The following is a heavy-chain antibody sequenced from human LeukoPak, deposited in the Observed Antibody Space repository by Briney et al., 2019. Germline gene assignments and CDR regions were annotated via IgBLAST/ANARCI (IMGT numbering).Heavy chain of an antibody. Sequence: PSETLSLTCAVYGGSFSGYYWSWIRQPPGKGLEWIGEINHSGSTNYNPSLKSRVTISVDTSKNQFSLKLSSVTAADTAVYYCASGGYCSGGSCYSQNLIDYWGQGTLVTVSS. D-gene: IGHD2-15*01. J-gene: IGHJ4*02. CDR1: GGSFSGYY. V-gene: IGHV4-34*01. CDR2: INHSGST. CDR3: ASGGYCSGGSCYSQNLIDY.